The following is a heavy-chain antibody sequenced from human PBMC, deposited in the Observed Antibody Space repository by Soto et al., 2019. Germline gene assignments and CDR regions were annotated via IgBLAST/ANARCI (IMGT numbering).Heavy chain of an antibody. CDR1: GFTFSSYA. D-gene: IGHD6-13*01. Sequence: VQLVESGGGLVKPGGSLRLSCAASGFTFSSYAISWVRQAPGQGLEWMGGIIPIFGTANYAQKFQGRVTITADESTSTAYMELSSLRSEDTAVYYCAGEYSSSWYYPPYYYYGMDVWGQGTTVTVSS. CDR2: IIPIFGTA. J-gene: IGHJ6*02. V-gene: IGHV1-69*01. CDR3: AGEYSSSWYYPPYYYYGMDV.